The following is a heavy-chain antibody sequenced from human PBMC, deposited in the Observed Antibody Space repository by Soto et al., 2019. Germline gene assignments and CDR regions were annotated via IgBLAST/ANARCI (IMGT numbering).Heavy chain of an antibody. D-gene: IGHD3-10*01. Sequence: QVHLVESGGGVVQPGASLTLSCAASGLPFNYSTMHWVRQAPGKGLDWVGVISYDGSRIYYGDSMKGRFAISRDNSQNTVYLQMNSLRVEDTAVYFCAKYHYGSESYFDHWGQGALVTVSS. J-gene: IGHJ4*02. CDR1: GLPFNYST. CDR2: ISYDGSRI. CDR3: AKYHYGSESYFDH. V-gene: IGHV3-30*09.